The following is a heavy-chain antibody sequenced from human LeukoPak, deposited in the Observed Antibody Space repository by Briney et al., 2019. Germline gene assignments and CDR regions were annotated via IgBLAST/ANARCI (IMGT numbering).Heavy chain of an antibody. CDR3: AKDISVGSSYQGWYFDP. Sequence: GGSLRLSCAASGFTFDDYARHWVRQAPGKGLEWVSGISWNSGSIGYADSVKGRFTLSRDNAKNSLYLQMNSLRADDTALYYCAKDISVGSSYQGWYFDPWGRGTLVTVSS. CDR1: GFTFDDYA. J-gene: IGHJ2*01. CDR2: ISWNSGSI. V-gene: IGHV3-9*01. D-gene: IGHD3-3*01.